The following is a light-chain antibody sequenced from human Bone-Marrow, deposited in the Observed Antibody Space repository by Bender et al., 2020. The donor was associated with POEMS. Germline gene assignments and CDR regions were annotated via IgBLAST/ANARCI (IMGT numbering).Light chain of an antibody. Sequence: QTALTQPASVSGSPGQSITISCTGASSDVGAYNLVSWYQQHPGKAPKLMIYEVSKRPSGVSNRFSGSKSGNTASLTISGLQADDEADYYCCSYTGSTYVFGTGTQVTVL. CDR3: CSYTGSTYV. J-gene: IGLJ1*01. CDR2: EVS. V-gene: IGLV2-14*02. CDR1: SSDVGAYNL.